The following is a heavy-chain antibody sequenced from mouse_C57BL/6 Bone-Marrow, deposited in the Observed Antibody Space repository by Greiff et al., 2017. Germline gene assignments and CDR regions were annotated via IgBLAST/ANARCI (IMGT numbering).Heavy chain of an antibody. V-gene: IGHV5-2*03. J-gene: IGHJ4*01. CDR3: ARLNWDYYAMDY. CDR1: EYEFPSHD. D-gene: IGHD4-1*01. Sequence: EVKLVESGGGLVQPGESLKLSCESNEYEFPSHDMSLVRKTPATRLELVAAITSDGGSPYYPDTIESRFIISRDNTKKPLYLQMSSLRSEDTALYYCARLNWDYYAMDYRGQGTAVNV. CDR2: ITSDGGSP.